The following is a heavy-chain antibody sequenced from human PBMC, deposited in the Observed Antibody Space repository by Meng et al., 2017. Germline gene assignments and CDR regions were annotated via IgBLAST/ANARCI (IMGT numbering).Heavy chain of an antibody. Sequence: GTALWRPSGTRSLPCGGSCGTISSSNWWSWGRQPPGKGLEWIGEIYHSGSTNYNPSLKSRVTISVDKSKNQFSLKLSSVTAADTAVYYCARDGRSWDWGQGTLVTVSS. V-gene: IGHV4-4*02. CDR3: ARDGRSWD. D-gene: IGHD7-27*01. J-gene: IGHJ4*02. CDR1: CGTISSSNW. CDR2: IYHSGST.